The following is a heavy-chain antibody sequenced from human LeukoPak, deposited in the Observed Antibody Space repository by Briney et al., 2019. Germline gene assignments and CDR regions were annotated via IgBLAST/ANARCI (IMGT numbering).Heavy chain of an antibody. CDR1: GFTFSSYG. CDR3: AKAMRGDIVLVPATYRGNAFDI. Sequence: PGGSLRLSCAASGFTFSSYGMHWVRQAPGKGLEWVAFIRYDGSNKYYADSVKGRFTISRDNSKNTLYLQMNSLRAEDTAVYYCAKAMRGDIVLVPATYRGNAFDIWGQGTMVTVSS. D-gene: IGHD2-2*01. V-gene: IGHV3-30*02. J-gene: IGHJ3*02. CDR2: IRYDGSNK.